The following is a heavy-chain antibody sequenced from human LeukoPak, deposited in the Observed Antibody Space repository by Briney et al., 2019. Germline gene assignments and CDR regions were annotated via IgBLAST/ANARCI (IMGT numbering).Heavy chain of an antibody. CDR1: GGSISSYY. D-gene: IGHD6-19*01. Sequence: PSETLSLTCTVSGGSISSYYWSWLRQPPGKGLEWIGYIYYSGSTNYNPSLKSRVTISVDTSKNQFSLKLSSVTAADTAVYYCARVVGHYSSGYYYYYMDVWGKGTTVTVSS. J-gene: IGHJ6*03. CDR3: ARVVGHYSSGYYYYYMDV. V-gene: IGHV4-59*01. CDR2: IYYSGST.